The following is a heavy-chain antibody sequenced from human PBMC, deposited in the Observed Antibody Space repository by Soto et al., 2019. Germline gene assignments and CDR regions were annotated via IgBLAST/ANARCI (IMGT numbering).Heavy chain of an antibody. CDR3: ARDGDPEVKYVWGSYPPFDD. Sequence: QVQLVQSGAEVKKPGAAVKVSCKASGYTFTSYYMHWVRQAPGQGLEWMGIINPSGGSTSYAQKCQATVTMTRDTTTSPAYVELSRLRAEDTAVYYCARDGDPEVKYVWGSYPPFDDCGQGTLVTVSS. J-gene: IGHJ5*02. CDR1: GYTFTSYY. D-gene: IGHD3-16*01. V-gene: IGHV1-46*01. CDR2: INPSGGST.